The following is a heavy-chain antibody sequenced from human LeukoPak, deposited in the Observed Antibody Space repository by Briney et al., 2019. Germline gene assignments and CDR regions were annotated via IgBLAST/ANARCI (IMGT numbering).Heavy chain of an antibody. J-gene: IGHJ5*02. Sequence: GGSLRLSCAASGFTFSSYAMHWVRQAPGKGLEWVSSISSSSSYIYYADSVKGRFTISRDNAKNSLYLQMNSLRAEDTAVYYCARNRASGSLIDWFDPWGQGTLVTVSS. CDR2: ISSSSSYI. D-gene: IGHD3-22*01. V-gene: IGHV3-21*01. CDR1: GFTFSSYA. CDR3: ARNRASGSLIDWFDP.